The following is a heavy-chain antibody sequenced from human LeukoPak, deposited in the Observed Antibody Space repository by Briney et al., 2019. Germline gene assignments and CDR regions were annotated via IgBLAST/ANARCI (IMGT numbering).Heavy chain of an antibody. D-gene: IGHD1-7*01. J-gene: IGHJ4*02. CDR1: GYSFTSYW. CDR3: ARTPNNWNYHSDY. CDR2: IYPGDSDT. Sequence: GESLKISCKGSGYSFTSYWIGWVRQMPGKGLERMGIIYPGDSDTRYSPSFQGQVTISADKSISTAYLQWSSLKASDTAMYYCARTPNNWNYHSDYWGQGTLVTVSS. V-gene: IGHV5-51*01.